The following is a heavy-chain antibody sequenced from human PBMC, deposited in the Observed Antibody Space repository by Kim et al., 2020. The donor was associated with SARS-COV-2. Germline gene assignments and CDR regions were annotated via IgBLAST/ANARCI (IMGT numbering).Heavy chain of an antibody. CDR3: AKVIARRRGFYY. D-gene: IGHD6-13*01. CDR1: GFTFSSYA. V-gene: IGHV3-23*01. Sequence: GGSLRLSCAAPGFTFSSYAMNWVRQAPGKGLEWVSAISSSGGTTYYADSVKGRLTISRDNSKNTLYLQMNSLRAEDTAVYYCAKVIARRRGFYYWGQGTL. J-gene: IGHJ4*02. CDR2: ISSSGGTT.